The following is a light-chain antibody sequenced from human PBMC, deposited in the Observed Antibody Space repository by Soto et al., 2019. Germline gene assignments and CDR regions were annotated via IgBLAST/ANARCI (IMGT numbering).Light chain of an antibody. CDR2: GAS. CDR3: QQYNNWPFT. J-gene: IGKJ3*01. CDR1: QSVSSS. V-gene: IGKV3-15*01. Sequence: EIVMTQSPATLSVSPGERATLSCRASQSVSSSLAWYQQKPGQAPGLLIYGASTRATGIPARFSGSGSGTEFTLTISSLQSEDFAVYYCQQYNNWPFTFGPGTKVDIK.